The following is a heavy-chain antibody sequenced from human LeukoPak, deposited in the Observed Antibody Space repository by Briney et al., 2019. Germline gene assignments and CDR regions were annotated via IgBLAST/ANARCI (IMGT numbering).Heavy chain of an antibody. D-gene: IGHD5-18*01. Sequence: SETLSLTCTVSGYSISSGYYWGWIRQPPGKGLEWIGSIYHSGSTYYNPSLKSRVTISVDTSKNQFSLKLSSVTAADTAVYYCARVSITWIQLWQGGFDYWGQGTLVTVSS. V-gene: IGHV4-38-2*02. CDR3: ARVSITWIQLWQGGFDY. CDR2: IYHSGST. CDR1: GYSISSGYY. J-gene: IGHJ4*02.